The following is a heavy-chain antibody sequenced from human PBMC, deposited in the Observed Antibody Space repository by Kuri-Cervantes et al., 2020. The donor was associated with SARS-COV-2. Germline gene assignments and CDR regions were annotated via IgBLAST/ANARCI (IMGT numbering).Heavy chain of an antibody. CDR3: ARRGSDVVVPAAGNWFDP. CDR2: IYYSGST. J-gene: IGHJ5*02. D-gene: IGHD2-2*01. V-gene: IGHV4-31*03. CDR1: GGSISSGGFY. Sequence: LRLSCTVSGGSISSGGFYWSWIHQNPGKGLEWIGYIYYSGSTYYNPSLKSRVTISVDTSKNQFSLKLISVTDADTAVYYGARRGSDVVVPAAGNWFDPWGQGTLVTVSS.